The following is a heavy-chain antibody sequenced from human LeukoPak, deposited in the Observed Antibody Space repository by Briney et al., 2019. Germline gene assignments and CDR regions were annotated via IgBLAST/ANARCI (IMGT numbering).Heavy chain of an antibody. CDR1: GGSISSYY. CDR2: IYYSGST. Sequence: SETLSLTCTVSGGSISSYYWSWIRQPPGKGLEWIGYIYYSGSTNYNPSLKSRVTISVDTSKNQFSLKPSSVTAADTAVYYCARGDYDILTGHNWFDPWGQGTLVTVSS. J-gene: IGHJ5*02. CDR3: ARGDYDILTGHNWFDP. D-gene: IGHD3-9*01. V-gene: IGHV4-59*01.